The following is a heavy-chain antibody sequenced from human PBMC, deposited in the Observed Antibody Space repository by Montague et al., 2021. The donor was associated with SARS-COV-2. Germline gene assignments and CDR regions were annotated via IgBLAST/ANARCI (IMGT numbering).Heavy chain of an antibody. J-gene: IGHJ6*02. CDR2: IYYSGST. CDR1: GGSISSSSYY. V-gene: IGHV4-39*07. D-gene: IGHD6-13*01. Sequence: SETLSLTCTVSGGSISSSSYYWGWLRQPPGQGLEWIGSIYYSGSTYYNPSLKSRVTISVDTSKNQFSLKLSSVTAAATAVYYCARVGRQQLVRLSGMDVWGQGTTVTVSS. CDR3: ARVGRQQLVRLSGMDV.